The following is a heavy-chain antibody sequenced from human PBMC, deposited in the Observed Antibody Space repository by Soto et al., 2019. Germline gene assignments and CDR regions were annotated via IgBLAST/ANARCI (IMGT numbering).Heavy chain of an antibody. CDR1: GGSISSGGYY. D-gene: IGHD5-12*01. CDR2: IYYSGRP. V-gene: IGHV4-31*03. J-gene: IGHJ4*02. Sequence: QVQLQESGPGLVKPSQTLSLTCTVSGGSISSGGYYWSWIRQHPGKGLAWIGYIYYSGRPSYNPSLRRRVTITVDPPKDPSRLKLSSVTAADTAMYYGARAWKAGYTVDSWGQGTLVTVSS. CDR3: ARAWKAGYTVDS.